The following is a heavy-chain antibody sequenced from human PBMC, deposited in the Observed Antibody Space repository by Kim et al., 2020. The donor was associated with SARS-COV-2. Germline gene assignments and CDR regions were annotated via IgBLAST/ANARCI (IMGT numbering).Heavy chain of an antibody. CDR3: AKDCGGSSDWYFAL. J-gene: IGHJ2*01. V-gene: IGHV3-23*01. Sequence: ADSLKGRFTISRDNSKNTLYLQMNSLRAEDTAVYFCAKDCGGSSDWYFALWGRGTLVTVSS. D-gene: IGHD2-15*01.